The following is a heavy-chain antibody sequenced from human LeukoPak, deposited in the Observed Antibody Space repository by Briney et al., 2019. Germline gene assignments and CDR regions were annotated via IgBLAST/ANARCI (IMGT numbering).Heavy chain of an antibody. V-gene: IGHV4-4*07. CDR1: GGSNSYYY. CDR2: ISSSGTT. D-gene: IGHD2-15*01. CDR3: AREGCSGGVCYFDY. J-gene: IGHJ4*02. Sequence: SETLSLTCTVSGGSNSYYYWTWIRQPAGKGLEWIGRISSSGTTNYTPSLRSRVTLSLGMSENQFSLKLSSVTAADTAVYFCAREGCSGGVCYFDYWGRGTLVTVSS.